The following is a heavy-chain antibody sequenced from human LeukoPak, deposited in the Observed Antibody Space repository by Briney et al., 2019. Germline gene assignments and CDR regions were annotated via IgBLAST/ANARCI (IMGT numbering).Heavy chain of an antibody. J-gene: IGHJ4*02. V-gene: IGHV4-39*01. CDR1: GGSITRSSYY. D-gene: IGHD5-18*01. Sequence: SETLSLTCSVSGGSITRSSYYWGWIRQPLGKGLEWIGSIYYTGSTNYNPSLKSRVTISVDTSKNQFSLKLSSVTAADTAVYYCARHGRYSYGSFDYWGQGTLVTVSS. CDR3: ARHGRYSYGSFDY. CDR2: IYYTGST.